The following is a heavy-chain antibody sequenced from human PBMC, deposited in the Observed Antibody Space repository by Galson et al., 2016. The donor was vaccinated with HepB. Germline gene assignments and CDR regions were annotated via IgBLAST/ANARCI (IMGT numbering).Heavy chain of an antibody. CDR2: ISSSSNSM. Sequence: SLRLSCAASGFIFNSCSMNWVRQAPGKGLEWISYISSSSNSMYYADSVKGRFTISRDNAKNSLYLQMNSLRDEDTAVYYCVKGAGTIDYWGQGTLVTVSS. D-gene: IGHD6-19*01. CDR3: VKGAGTIDY. J-gene: IGHJ4*02. CDR1: GFIFNSCS. V-gene: IGHV3-48*02.